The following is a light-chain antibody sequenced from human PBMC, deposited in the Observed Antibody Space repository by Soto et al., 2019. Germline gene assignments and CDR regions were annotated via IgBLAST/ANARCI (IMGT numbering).Light chain of an antibody. CDR2: AES. V-gene: IGKV1-9*01. J-gene: IGKJ5*01. CDR1: QDISTH. Sequence: IKFTQSPSSLSASVGDRVTISCRASQDISTHLAWFAQKPGGAPQLLIYAESTLHSGVPSRFSGSGSGTDFTLTISSLQPEDFATYYCQQYYTFGQGTRLEIK. CDR3: QQYYT.